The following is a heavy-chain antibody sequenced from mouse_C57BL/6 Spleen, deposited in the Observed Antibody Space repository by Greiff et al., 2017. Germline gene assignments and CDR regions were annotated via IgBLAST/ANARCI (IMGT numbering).Heavy chain of an antibody. CDR2: IHPNSGST. D-gene: IGHD2-5*01. CDR3: ARCYYSNYWYCDV. J-gene: IGHJ1*03. Sequence: QVQLQQPGAELVKPGASVKLSCKASGYTFTSYWMHWVKQRPGQGLEWIGMIHPNSGSTNYNEKFKSKATLTVDKSSSTAAMQRSSLTSEDAAVYYCARCYYSNYWYCDVWGTGTTVTVSS. CDR1: GYTFTSYW. V-gene: IGHV1-64*01.